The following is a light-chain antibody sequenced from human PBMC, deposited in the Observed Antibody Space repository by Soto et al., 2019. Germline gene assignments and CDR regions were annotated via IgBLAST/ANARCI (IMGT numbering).Light chain of an antibody. J-gene: IGKJ5*01. CDR2: AAS. CDR1: QGISTY. Sequence: DIQMTQSPSTLSASVGDRVTITCRASQGISTYLVWYQQKPGKAPKLLIYAASTLQSGVPPRFSGSGSGTDFTLTISSLQPEDFATYYCQHLNSYPLTFGQGTRLEIK. CDR3: QHLNSYPLT. V-gene: IGKV1-9*01.